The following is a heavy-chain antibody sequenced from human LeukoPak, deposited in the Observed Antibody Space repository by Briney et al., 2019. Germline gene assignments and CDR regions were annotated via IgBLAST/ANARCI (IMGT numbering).Heavy chain of an antibody. J-gene: IGHJ4*02. V-gene: IGHV3-48*03. D-gene: IGHD3-10*01. CDR2: ISGNGNTM. Sequence: GGSLRLSCAASGFTFSNYEMNWVRQAPGKGLEWLSYISGNGNTMYYADSVKGRFTISRDNAKNSLYLQMNSLRAEDTAVYYCARGSLVHYYGSGSYRIRAGFDSWGQGTLVTVSS. CDR1: GFTFSNYE. CDR3: ARGSLVHYYGSGSYRIRAGFDS.